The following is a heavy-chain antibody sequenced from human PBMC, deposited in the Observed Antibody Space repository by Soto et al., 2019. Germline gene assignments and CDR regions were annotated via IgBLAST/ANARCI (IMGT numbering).Heavy chain of an antibody. CDR1: GDSVSSNSAA. J-gene: IGHJ5*02. V-gene: IGHV6-1*01. CDR2: TYYRSKWYN. CDR3: ARGGGYSGYDGDNWFDP. D-gene: IGHD5-12*01. Sequence: SQTLSLTCAISGDSVSSNSAALNWIRQSPSRGLEWLGRTYYRSKWYNDYAVSVKSRITINPDTSKNQFSLQLNSVTSEDTAVYYCARGGGYSGYDGDNWFDPWGQGTLVTVSS.